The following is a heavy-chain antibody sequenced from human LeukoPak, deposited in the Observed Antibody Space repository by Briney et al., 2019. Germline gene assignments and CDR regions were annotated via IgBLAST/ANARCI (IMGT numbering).Heavy chain of an antibody. D-gene: IGHD3-22*01. CDR1: GFAFKTFG. J-gene: IGHJ4*02. CDR3: AKRGDSGYHDY. CDR2: INGGSTTI. V-gene: IGHV3-23*05. Sequence: GGSLRLSCAASGFAFKTFGMRWVRQAPGKGLEWVTAINGGSTTIYYADSVKGRFTVSRDNSKNTLCLQMNGLRVEDTAVYYCAKRGDSGYHDYWGQGALVTVSS.